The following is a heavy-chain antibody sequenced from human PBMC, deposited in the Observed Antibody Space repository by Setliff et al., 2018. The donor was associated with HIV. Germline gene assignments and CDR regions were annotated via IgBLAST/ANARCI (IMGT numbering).Heavy chain of an antibody. D-gene: IGHD3-10*01. CDR3: ARVHGIKITLARGASAGLDV. J-gene: IGHJ6*04. V-gene: IGHV1-18*01. Sequence: APVKISCKAAGYTFSTYGLTWVRQAPGQGLEWMGWIRADNGHTDYAKKVQGRVTMTADTSTSTAYREMRTLRSDDTAVYYCARVHGIKITLARGASAGLDVWGKGTTVTVSS. CDR1: GYTFSTYG. CDR2: IRADNGHT.